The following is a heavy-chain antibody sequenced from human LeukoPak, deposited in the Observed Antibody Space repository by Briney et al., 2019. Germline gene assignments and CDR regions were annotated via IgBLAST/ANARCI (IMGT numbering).Heavy chain of an antibody. D-gene: IGHD6-6*01. CDR1: GYTFTSYD. V-gene: IGHV1-8*01. J-gene: IGHJ4*02. CDR2: MNPNSGNT. CDR3: ARGWIAARPLAY. Sequence: ASVKVSFKASGYTFTSYDINWVRQATGQGLEWMGWMNPNSGNTGYAQKFQGRVTMTRNTSISTAYMELSSLRSEDTAVYYCARGWIAARPLAYWGQGTLVTVSS.